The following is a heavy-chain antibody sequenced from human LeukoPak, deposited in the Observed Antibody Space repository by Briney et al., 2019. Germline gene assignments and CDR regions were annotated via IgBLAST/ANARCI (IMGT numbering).Heavy chain of an antibody. J-gene: IGHJ6*02. V-gene: IGHV1-8*01. D-gene: IGHD5-18*01. CDR3: ARGNMVGIHLLWPYYYYGMDV. CDR2: MNPNSGNT. CDR1: GYTFTSYD. Sequence: ASVKVSCKASGYTFTSYDINWVRPATGQGLEWMGWMNPNSGNTGYAQKFQGRVTMTRNTSISTAYMELSSLRSEDTAVYYCARGNMVGIHLLWPYYYYGMDVWGQGTTVTVSS.